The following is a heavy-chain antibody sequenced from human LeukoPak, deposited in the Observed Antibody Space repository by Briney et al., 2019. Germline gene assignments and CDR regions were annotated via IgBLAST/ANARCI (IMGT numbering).Heavy chain of an antibody. J-gene: IGHJ6*02. D-gene: IGHD1-26*01. V-gene: IGHV1-69*04. Sequence: SVKVSCKASGGTFSSYAISWVRQAPGQGLEWMGRIIPILGIANYAQKFQGRVTITADKSTSTAYMELSSLRSEDTAVYYCASVGGRYYYYYGMDVWGQGTTVAVSS. CDR2: IIPILGIA. CDR3: ASVGGRYYYYYGMDV. CDR1: GGTFSSYA.